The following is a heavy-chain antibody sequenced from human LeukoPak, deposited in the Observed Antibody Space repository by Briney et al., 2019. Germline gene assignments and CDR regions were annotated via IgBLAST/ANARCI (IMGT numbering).Heavy chain of an antibody. CDR1: GFTFSSYA. J-gene: IGHJ4*02. D-gene: IGHD2-21*02. V-gene: IGHV3-30-3*01. Sequence: PGGSLRLSCAASGFTFSSYAMHWVRQAPGKGLEWVAVISYDGSNKYYADSVKGRFTISRDNSKNPLYLQMNSLRAEDTAVYYCARDPPDCGGDCYFDYWGQGTLVTVSS. CDR2: ISYDGSNK. CDR3: ARDPPDCGGDCYFDY.